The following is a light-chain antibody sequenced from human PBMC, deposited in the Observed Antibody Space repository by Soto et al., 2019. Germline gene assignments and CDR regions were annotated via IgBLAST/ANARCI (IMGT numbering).Light chain of an antibody. J-gene: IGKJ1*01. CDR3: QQYGSSPKT. CDR2: AAS. V-gene: IGKV3-20*01. Sequence: EIVFTQSPGTLSLSPGERATLSCRASQSVSSSYLAWYQQKPGQAPRLLLYAASSRATGIPDRFSGSGSGTDFTLTISRLEPEDFAVYYCQQYGSSPKTFGQGTKVDIK. CDR1: QSVSSSY.